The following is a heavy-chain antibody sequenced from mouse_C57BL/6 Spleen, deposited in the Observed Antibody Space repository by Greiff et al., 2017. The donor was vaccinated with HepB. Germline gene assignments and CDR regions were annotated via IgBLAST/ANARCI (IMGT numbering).Heavy chain of an antibody. CDR3: ARAYYSNYVYFDV. D-gene: IGHD2-5*01. Sequence: QVQLQQPGAELVKPGASVKLSCKASGYTFTSYWMHWVKQRPGRGLEWIGRIDPNSGGTKYNEKFKSKATLTVDKPSSTAYMQLSSLTSEDSAVYYCARAYYSNYVYFDVWGTRTTVTVSS. V-gene: IGHV1-72*01. CDR1: GYTFTSYW. CDR2: IDPNSGGT. J-gene: IGHJ1*03.